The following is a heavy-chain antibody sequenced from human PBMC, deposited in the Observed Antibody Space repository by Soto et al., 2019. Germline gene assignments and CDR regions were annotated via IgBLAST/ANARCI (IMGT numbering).Heavy chain of an antibody. J-gene: IGHJ6*02. CDR2: ISSRGTFI. CDR3: ARDPAGSTRPSYYAMDV. CDR1: GFTFNTHS. D-gene: IGHD2-2*01. Sequence: GVSLRLSCAASGFTFNTHSMHWVRQAPGKGLEWVSYISSRGTFIYYADSMKDRFTISRDNAKNSLYLQMNSLRVEDTAVYYCARDPAGSTRPSYYAMDVWGRGTTVTVSS. V-gene: IGHV3-21*01.